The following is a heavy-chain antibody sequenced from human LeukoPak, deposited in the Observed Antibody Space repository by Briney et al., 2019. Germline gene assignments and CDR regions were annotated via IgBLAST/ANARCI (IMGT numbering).Heavy chain of an antibody. Sequence: SGTLSLTCAVYGGSFSGYYWSWIRQPPGKGLEWIGEINHSGSTNYNPSLKSRVTISVDTSKNQFSLKLSSVTAADTAVYYCARGLAVRARRPQYFQHWGQGTLVTVSS. J-gene: IGHJ1*01. CDR2: INHSGST. CDR3: ARGLAVRARRPQYFQH. V-gene: IGHV4-34*01. CDR1: GGSFSGYY. D-gene: IGHD3-10*01.